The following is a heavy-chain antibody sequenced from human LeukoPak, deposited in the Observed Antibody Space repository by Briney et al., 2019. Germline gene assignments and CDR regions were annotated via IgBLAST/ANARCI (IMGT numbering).Heavy chain of an antibody. CDR3: AKVITYYDILTGYSPYYFDY. CDR1: GFTFSSYA. J-gene: IGHJ4*02. D-gene: IGHD3-9*01. V-gene: IGHV3-23*01. CDR2: ISGSGGST. Sequence: GGSPRLSWAASGFTFSSYAMSWVRQAPGKGLEWVSAISGSGGSTYYADSVKGRFTISRDNSKNTLYLQMNSLRAEDTAVYYCAKVITYYDILTGYSPYYFDYWGQGTLVTVSS.